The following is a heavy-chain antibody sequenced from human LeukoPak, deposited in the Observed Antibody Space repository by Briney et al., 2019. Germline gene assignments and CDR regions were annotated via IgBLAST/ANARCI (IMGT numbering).Heavy chain of an antibody. Sequence: QPGGSLRLSCAATGFPLSSYGMGWVRRAPGKGLEGVSGISGGGATTYYADSVKGRFSISRDNSKNTLHLDMSSLRAEDTAEYYCAKTFGWPFYFDYWGQGTLVTVSS. CDR1: GFPLSSYG. CDR2: ISGGGATT. V-gene: IGHV3-23*01. D-gene: IGHD2/OR15-2a*01. CDR3: AKTFGWPFYFDY. J-gene: IGHJ4*02.